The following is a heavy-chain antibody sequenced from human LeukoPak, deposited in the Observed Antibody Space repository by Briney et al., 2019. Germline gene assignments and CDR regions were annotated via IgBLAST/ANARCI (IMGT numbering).Heavy chain of an antibody. CDR3: ASPPSMVRGVIRGYYGMDV. CDR1: GFTVSSNY. CDR2: IYSGGST. Sequence: GGSLRLSCAASGFTVSSNYMCWVRQAPGKGLEWVSVIYSGGSTYYADSVKGRFTISRDNSKNTLYLQMNSLRAEDTAVYYCASPPSMVRGVIRGYYGMDVWGQGTTVTVSS. V-gene: IGHV3-53*01. J-gene: IGHJ6*02. D-gene: IGHD3-10*01.